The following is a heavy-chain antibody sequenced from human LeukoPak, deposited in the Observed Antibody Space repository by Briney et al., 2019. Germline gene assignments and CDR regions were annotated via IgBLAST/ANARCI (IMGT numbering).Heavy chain of an antibody. J-gene: IGHJ3*02. D-gene: IGHD3-16*02. V-gene: IGHV4-34*01. CDR1: GGSFSGYY. CDR3: ARGIYGYVWGSYRRDAFDI. Sequence: PETLSLTCAVYGGSFSGYYWSWIRQPPGKGLEWIGEINHSGGTNYNPSLKSRVTISVDTSKNQFSLKLSSVTAADTAVYYCARGIYGYVWGSYRRDAFDIWGQGTMVTVSS. CDR2: INHSGGT.